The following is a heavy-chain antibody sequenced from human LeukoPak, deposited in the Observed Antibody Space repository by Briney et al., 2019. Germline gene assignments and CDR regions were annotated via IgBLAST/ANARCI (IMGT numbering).Heavy chain of an antibody. V-gene: IGHV1-2*02. CDR3: ARGRATVTHFDY. CDR1: GYTFTGYH. D-gene: IGHD4-17*01. J-gene: IGHJ4*02. Sequence: ASVKVSCKASGYTFTGYHMHWVRQAPGQGLEWMGWINPNSGGTNYAQKFQGRVTMTRDTSISTAYMELSRLRSDDTAVYYCARGRATVTHFDYWGQGTLVTVSS. CDR2: INPNSGGT.